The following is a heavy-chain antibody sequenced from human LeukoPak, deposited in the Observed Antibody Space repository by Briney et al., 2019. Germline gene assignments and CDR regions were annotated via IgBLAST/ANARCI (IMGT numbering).Heavy chain of an antibody. CDR1: GYSFTSYW. D-gene: IGHD3-3*01. Sequence: GESLKRSCKVSGYSFTSYWIGWVRQMPGKSLEWMGVIYPGDSDTRYSPSFQGQATISSDKSISTTYLQWSSLKASDTAMYYCARLLGPRFLEWPLDYWGQGTLVTVSS. CDR3: ARLLGPRFLEWPLDY. CDR2: IYPGDSDT. V-gene: IGHV5-51*01. J-gene: IGHJ4*02.